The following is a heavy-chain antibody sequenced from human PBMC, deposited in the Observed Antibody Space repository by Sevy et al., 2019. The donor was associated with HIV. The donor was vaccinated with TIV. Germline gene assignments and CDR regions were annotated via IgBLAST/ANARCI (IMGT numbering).Heavy chain of an antibody. J-gene: IGHJ3*02. V-gene: IGHV3-64*02. CDR1: GFTFSSYA. D-gene: IGHD6-19*01. Sequence: GGSLRLSCAASGFTFSSYAMHWVRQAPGRGLECVSGISSNGGGTYFADSVRGRFTISRDNSKNTLYLQMGSLRPEDMAVYYCARSSGWWEVDDAFDMWGQVTMVTVSS. CDR2: ISSNGGGT. CDR3: ARSSGWWEVDDAFDM.